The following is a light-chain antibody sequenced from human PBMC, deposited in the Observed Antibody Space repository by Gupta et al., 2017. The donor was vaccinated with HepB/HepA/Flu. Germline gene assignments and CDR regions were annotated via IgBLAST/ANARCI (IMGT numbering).Light chain of an antibody. CDR2: GAS. CDR3: HHYVTSPYT. J-gene: IGKJ2*01. V-gene: IGKV3-20*01. CDR1: QTITKYY. Sequence: IVLTQSPGTLSLSPGERATLSCRASQTITKYYLAWFQQKPGQAPNVLIYGASIRATGIPDRFSGSGSGTDFTLTISRLEPGDFAVYYCHHYVTSPYTFGQGTKVEIK.